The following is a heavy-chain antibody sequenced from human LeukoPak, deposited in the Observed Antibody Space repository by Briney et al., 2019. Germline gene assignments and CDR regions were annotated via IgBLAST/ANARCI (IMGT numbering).Heavy chain of an antibody. J-gene: IGHJ4*02. CDR3: AKDHPPRVGYYGSGSYYNVYDY. V-gene: IGHV3-30*18. CDR2: ISYDGSNK. CDR1: GFPLSSYR. D-gene: IGHD3-10*01. Sequence: GGSLRLSCAASGFPLSSYRMHWVRQARGKGLEWVAVISYDGSNKYYADSVKDRFPISRHNSKITLYLQMNSLRAEDTAVYYCAKDHPPRVGYYGSGSYYNVYDYWGQGTLVTVSS.